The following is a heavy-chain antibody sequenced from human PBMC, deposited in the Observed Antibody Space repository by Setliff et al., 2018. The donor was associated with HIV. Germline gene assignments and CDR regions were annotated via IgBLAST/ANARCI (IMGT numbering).Heavy chain of an antibody. D-gene: IGHD2-8*01. Sequence: ASVKVSCKASGYNFTNYGIGWVRQAPGQGLEYMGWISTHSDKTDYAQSVQGRVTMTIDTSTSTVYMELRSLRSDDTAMFYCAREKYGDKFDYWGQGTMGTV. CDR2: ISTHSDKT. J-gene: IGHJ4*02. CDR3: AREKYGDKFDY. CDR1: GYNFTNYG. V-gene: IGHV1-18*01.